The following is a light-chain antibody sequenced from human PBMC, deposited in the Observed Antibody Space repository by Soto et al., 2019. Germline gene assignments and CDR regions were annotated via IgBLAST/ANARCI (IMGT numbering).Light chain of an antibody. CDR2: EAT. J-gene: IGLJ2*01. CDR1: RTHIGSSSI. V-gene: IGLV2-23*01. CDR3: CSSAGSDHYVL. Sequence: QSVLTQPASVSGSPGQAITISCTGSRTHIGSSSIVSWYQQHPGKAPKLLIYEATKRPSGLSDRFSGSKSGNTASLTISGLQAEDEADYFCCSSAGSDHYVLFGGGTKLTGL.